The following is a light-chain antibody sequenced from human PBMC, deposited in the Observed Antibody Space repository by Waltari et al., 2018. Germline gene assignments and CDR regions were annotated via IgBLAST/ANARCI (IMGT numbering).Light chain of an antibody. V-gene: IGLV2-23*02. CDR1: SSDVGNYNL. CDR3: CSYAVLGMYV. CDR2: EVT. Sequence: QSGLTQPASVSGSPGQSITISCTGTSSDVGNYNLVSWYQQYPAKAPKLMVYEVTKRTSGVSDRFSGSKSVNTASLTISGLQSEDEADYYCCSYAVLGMYVFGTGTKVTVL. J-gene: IGLJ1*01.